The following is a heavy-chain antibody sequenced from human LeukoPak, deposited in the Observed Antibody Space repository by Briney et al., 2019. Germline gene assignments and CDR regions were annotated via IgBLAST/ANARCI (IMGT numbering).Heavy chain of an antibody. J-gene: IGHJ6*03. V-gene: IGHV4-59*12. CDR1: GGSISTYY. D-gene: IGHD3-22*01. CDR3: ARLTYYRESNGYWEGGRRAYPYSSYMDV. Sequence: SETLSLTCTLSGGSISTYYWSWVRQPPGKGLEWIGYIYYTGSTDYNPSLKSRVTISVDTSKNQFSLKLNSVTAADTAVYYCARLTYYRESNGYWEGGRRAYPYSSYMDVWGKGTTVIISS. CDR2: IYYTGST.